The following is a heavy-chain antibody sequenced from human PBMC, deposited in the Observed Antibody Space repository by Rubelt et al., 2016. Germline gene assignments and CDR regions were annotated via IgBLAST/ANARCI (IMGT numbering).Heavy chain of an antibody. CDR3: ARGREVLRLLDI. CDR2: ITDWGTT. V-gene: IGHV4-34*01. J-gene: IGHJ3*02. D-gene: IGHD2-15*01. CDR1: GGSFSTYY. Sequence: QVQLRQWGAGLLKPSETLSLSCGVYGGSFSTYYWTWIRQPPGKGLEWIGEITDWGTTNYNPSLGRRVTISVDTSTDQFFLKLNAVTAADTAVYYCARGREVLRLLDIWSQGTWVTVSS.